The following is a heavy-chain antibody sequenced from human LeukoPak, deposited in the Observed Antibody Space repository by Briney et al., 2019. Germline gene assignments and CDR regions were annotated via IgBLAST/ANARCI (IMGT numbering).Heavy chain of an antibody. V-gene: IGHV3-15*01. CDR1: GFTFSNAW. D-gene: IGHD4-17*01. Sequence: GGSLRLSCAASGFTFSNAWMSWVRQAPGKGLEWVGRIKSKTDGGTTDYAAPVKGRFTISRDDSKNTLYLQMNSLKTEDTAVYYCTTATRDYAPTFDYWGQGTLVTVSS. CDR3: TTATRDYAPTFDY. CDR2: IKSKTDGGTT. J-gene: IGHJ4*02.